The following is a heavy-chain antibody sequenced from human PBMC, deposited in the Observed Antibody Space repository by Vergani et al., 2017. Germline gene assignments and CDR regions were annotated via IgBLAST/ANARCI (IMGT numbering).Heavy chain of an antibody. CDR3: ARDCPGGCGDCSAGWYFDL. V-gene: IGHV1-69*12. J-gene: IGHJ2*01. CDR1: GGTFSSYA. CDR2: IIPIFGTA. D-gene: IGHD2-21*02. Sequence: QVQLVQSGAEVKKPGSSVKVSCKASGGTFSSYAISWVRQAPGQGLEWMGGIIPIFGTANYAQKFQGRVTITADEFTTTVDMQLSNLRSEDTAVYYCARDCPGGCGDCSAGWYFDLWGRGTLVTVSS.